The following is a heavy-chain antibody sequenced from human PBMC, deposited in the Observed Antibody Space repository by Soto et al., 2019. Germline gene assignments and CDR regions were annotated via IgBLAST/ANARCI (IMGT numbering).Heavy chain of an antibody. D-gene: IGHD1-26*01. CDR2: ISWNSGSI. CDR1: GFTFDDYA. Sequence: GGSLRLSCAASGFTFDDYAMHWVRQAPGKGLEWVSGISWNSGSIGYADSVKGRFTISRDNAKNSLYLQMNSLRAEDTALYFCASGGSYWFDPWGQGTLVTVSS. V-gene: IGHV3-9*01. J-gene: IGHJ5*02. CDR3: ASGGSYWFDP.